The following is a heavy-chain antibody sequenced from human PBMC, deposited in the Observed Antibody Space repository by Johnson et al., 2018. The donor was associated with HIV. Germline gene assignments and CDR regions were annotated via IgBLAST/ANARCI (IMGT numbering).Heavy chain of an antibody. D-gene: IGHD6-13*01. CDR1: GFTVSSNY. CDR2: IYSGGST. V-gene: IGHV3-66*01. J-gene: IGHJ3*01. CDR3: AKGGEVWYDAFDF. Sequence: MLLVESGGGLVQPGGSLRLSCAASGFTVSSNYMNWVRQAPGKGLEWVSVIYSGGSTFYADSVKGRFTISRDNSKNTLYLQMNNLRAEDTAVYYCAKGGEVWYDAFDFWGQGTMAIVSS.